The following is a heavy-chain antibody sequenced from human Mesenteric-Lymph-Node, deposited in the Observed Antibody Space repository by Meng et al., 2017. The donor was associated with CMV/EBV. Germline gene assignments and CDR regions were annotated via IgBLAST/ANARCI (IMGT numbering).Heavy chain of an antibody. CDR1: GFTFSSYG. Sequence: GESLKISCTASGFTFSSYGMHWVRQAPGKGLEWVAFIRYDGNNKYYADSVKGRFTISRDNSKNTLYLEMNSLRDEDTAVYYCAGYGGYDFAFDIWGQGTMVTVSS. J-gene: IGHJ3*02. CDR2: IRYDGNNK. V-gene: IGHV3-30*02. D-gene: IGHD5-12*01. CDR3: AGYGGYDFAFDI.